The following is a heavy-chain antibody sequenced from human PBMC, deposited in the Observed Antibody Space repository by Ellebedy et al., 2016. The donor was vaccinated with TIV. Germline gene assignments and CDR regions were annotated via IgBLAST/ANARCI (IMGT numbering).Heavy chain of an antibody. CDR3: AKGRGGGSDSSAPRYYFDS. Sequence: GESLKISCAASGFTFSGYAMSWVRQAPGKGLEWVSTISSTGSRTYYADSVEGRFIISRDNSKKTLNLQMNSLRAEDTAVYYCAKGRGGGSDSSAPRYYFDSWGLGTLVTVSS. D-gene: IGHD3-22*01. V-gene: IGHV3-23*01. J-gene: IGHJ4*02. CDR1: GFTFSGYA. CDR2: ISSTGSRT.